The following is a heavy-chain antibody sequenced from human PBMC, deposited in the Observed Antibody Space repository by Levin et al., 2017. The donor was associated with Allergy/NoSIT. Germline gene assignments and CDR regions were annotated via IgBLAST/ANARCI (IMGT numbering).Heavy chain of an antibody. D-gene: IGHD6-13*01. Sequence: GGSLRLSCAASGFTFSSYSMNWVRQAPGKGLEWVSSISSSSSYIYYADSVKGRFTISRDNAKNSLYLQMNSLRAEDTAVYYCASVAAADDYYYYGMDVWGQGTTVTVSS. CDR2: ISSSSSYI. V-gene: IGHV3-21*01. J-gene: IGHJ6*02. CDR3: ASVAAADDYYYYGMDV. CDR1: GFTFSSYS.